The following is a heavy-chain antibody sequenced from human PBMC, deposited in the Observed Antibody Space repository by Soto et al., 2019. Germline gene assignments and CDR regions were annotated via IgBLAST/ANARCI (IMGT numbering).Heavy chain of an antibody. D-gene: IGHD1-20*01. CDR2: ISSSSSYI. V-gene: IGHV3-21*01. Sequence: GGSLRLSCAASGFTFSSYSMNWVRQAPGKGLEWVSSISSSSSYIYYADSVKGRFTISRDNAKNSLYLQMNSLRAEDTAVYYCARDRVRITGTGYYYYYYMDVWGKGTTVTVSS. CDR3: ARDRVRITGTGYYYYYYMDV. CDR1: GFTFSSYS. J-gene: IGHJ6*03.